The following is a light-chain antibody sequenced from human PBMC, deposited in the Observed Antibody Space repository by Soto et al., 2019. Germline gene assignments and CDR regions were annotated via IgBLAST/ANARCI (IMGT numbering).Light chain of an antibody. V-gene: IGKV1-5*01. J-gene: IGKJ4*01. CDR3: QHYHSYQIT. CDR2: DAS. CDR1: QSISGW. Sequence: DIQMTQSPSTLSASVGDRVTITCRASQSISGWLAWFQQKPGKGPKLLIYDASSLESGVPSRFSGSGSGTEFTLTISSLQPDDFATYHCQHYHSYQITFGGGTKVEIK.